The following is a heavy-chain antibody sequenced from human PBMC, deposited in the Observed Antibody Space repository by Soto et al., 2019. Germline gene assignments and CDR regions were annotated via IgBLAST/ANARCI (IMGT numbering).Heavy chain of an antibody. CDR2: ISYDGSNK. V-gene: IGHV3-30*18. Sequence: GGSLRLSCAASGFTFSSYGMHWVRQAPGKGLEWVAVISYDGSNKYYADSVKGRFTISRDNSKNTLYLQMNSLRAEDTAVYYCAKDGLIWYYYDSSGYPNFDYWGQGTLVTVSS. CDR3: AKDGLIWYYYDSSGYPNFDY. CDR1: GFTFSSYG. J-gene: IGHJ4*02. D-gene: IGHD3-22*01.